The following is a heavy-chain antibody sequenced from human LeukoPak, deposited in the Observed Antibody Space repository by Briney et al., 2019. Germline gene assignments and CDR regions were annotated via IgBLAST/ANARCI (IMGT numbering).Heavy chain of an antibody. V-gene: IGHV1-69*01. Sequence: VKVSCKASGGTFSSYAISWVRQAPGQGLKWMGGIIPIFGTANYAQKFQGRVTITADESTSTAYMELSSLRSEDTAVYYCARNTGYCSGGSCYVHDWFDPWGQGTLVTVSS. CDR3: ARNTGYCSGGSCYVHDWFDP. CDR1: GGTFSSYA. CDR2: IIPIFGTA. J-gene: IGHJ5*02. D-gene: IGHD2-15*01.